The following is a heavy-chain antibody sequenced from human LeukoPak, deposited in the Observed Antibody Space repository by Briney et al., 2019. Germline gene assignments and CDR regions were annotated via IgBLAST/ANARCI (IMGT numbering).Heavy chain of an antibody. J-gene: IGHJ4*02. CDR3: ARDIATVQHKD. Sequence: GSSVKVSCKASGGTFSSYAISWVRQAPGQGLEWMGWISAHTGNTNYVQKFQDRVTMTTDTSTSTAYMELRSLRSDDTAVYFCARDIATVQHKDWGQGTLVTVSS. CDR1: GGTFSSYA. D-gene: IGHD1-1*01. CDR2: ISAHTGNT. V-gene: IGHV1-18*01.